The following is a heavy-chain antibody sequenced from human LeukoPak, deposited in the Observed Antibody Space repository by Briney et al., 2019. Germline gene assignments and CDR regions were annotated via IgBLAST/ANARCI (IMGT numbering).Heavy chain of an antibody. CDR1: GGTFSSYA. CDR2: IIPIFGTA. Sequence: GSSVKVSCKASGGTFSSYAISWVRQAPGQGLEWMGGIIPIFGTANYAQKFQGRVTITADESTSTAYMELSSLRSEDTAVYHCARDQSGYSRGLFDYWGQGTLVTVSS. D-gene: IGHD6-13*01. CDR3: ARDQSGYSRGLFDY. J-gene: IGHJ4*02. V-gene: IGHV1-69*01.